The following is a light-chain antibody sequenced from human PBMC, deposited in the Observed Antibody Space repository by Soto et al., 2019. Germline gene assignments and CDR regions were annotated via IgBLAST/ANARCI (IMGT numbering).Light chain of an antibody. J-gene: IGLJ2*01. CDR3: SSYPSSSTLVV. CDR1: SSDVGGYNY. CDR2: EVS. V-gene: IGLV2-14*01. Sequence: QSDLTQPASVSGSPGQSITISCTGTSSDVGGYNYVSWYQQHPGKAPKLMIYEVSNRPSGVSNRFSGSKSGNTASLTISGLQAEDEADYYCSSYPSSSTLVVFGGGTQLTV.